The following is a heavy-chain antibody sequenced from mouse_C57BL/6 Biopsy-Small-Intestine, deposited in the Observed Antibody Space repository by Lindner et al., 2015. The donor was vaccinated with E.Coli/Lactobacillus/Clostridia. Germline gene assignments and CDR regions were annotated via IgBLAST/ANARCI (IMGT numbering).Heavy chain of an antibody. D-gene: IGHD1-1*01. CDR1: GFNIKDCY. V-gene: IGHV14-1*01. J-gene: IGHJ1*03. CDR2: IDPEDDNT. CDR3: AFYYGSSSYWYFDV. Sequence: VQLQESGAELVRPGASVKLSCTASGFNIKDCYIHWVKQRPEQGLEWIGRIDPEDDNTDYAPQFQGKATLTADKSSSTAYMQFSSLTSEDSAIYYCAFYYGSSSYWYFDVWGTGTTVTVSS.